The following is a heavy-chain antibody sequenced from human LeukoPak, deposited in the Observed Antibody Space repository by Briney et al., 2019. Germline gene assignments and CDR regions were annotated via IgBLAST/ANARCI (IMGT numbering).Heavy chain of an antibody. CDR1: GFTFNNYA. V-gene: IGHV3-23*01. J-gene: IGHJ4*02. Sequence: GGSLRLSCAASGFTFNNYAMNWVRQAPGRGLEWVSVISESGDVTHYADAMKGRFTISRDNAKNTLNLQMNSLRAEDTAIYYCARDSSHYLGSSDYWGQGTLVTVSS. CDR3: ARDSSHYLGSSDY. D-gene: IGHD6-6*01. CDR2: ISESGDVT.